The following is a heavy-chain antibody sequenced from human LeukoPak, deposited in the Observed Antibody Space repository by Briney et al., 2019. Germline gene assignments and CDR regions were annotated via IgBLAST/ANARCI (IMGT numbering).Heavy chain of an antibody. V-gene: IGHV4-59*08. CDR3: VRHSRVVAFDY. Sequence: PSETLSLTCTVSGVSISNHYSSWIRQPPGKGLEWIGYIYYTGNTNYNPTLKSRVTISEGTSKNQVSLELSSVTAADTAVYYCVRHSRVVAFDYWGQGNLVTVSS. CDR2: IYYTGNT. CDR1: GVSISNHY. D-gene: IGHD2-15*01. J-gene: IGHJ4*02.